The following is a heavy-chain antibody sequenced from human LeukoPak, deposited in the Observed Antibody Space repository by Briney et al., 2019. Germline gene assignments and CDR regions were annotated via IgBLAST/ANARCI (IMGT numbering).Heavy chain of an antibody. J-gene: IGHJ4*02. V-gene: IGHV3-53*01. CDR2: IYSAGST. D-gene: IGHD1-26*01. CDR3: ARVWELSFDY. CDR1: GFTVTTDH. Sequence: PGGSLRLSCAASGFTVTTDHMSWVRQAAGKGLECVSVIYSAGSTSHADSVKGRFTISRDNSKNTVHLQMNSLRAEDTAVYYCARVWELSFDYWCQGTLVTVSS.